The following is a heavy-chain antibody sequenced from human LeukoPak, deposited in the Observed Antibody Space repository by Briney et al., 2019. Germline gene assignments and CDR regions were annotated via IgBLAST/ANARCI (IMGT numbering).Heavy chain of an antibody. CDR2: ISSSSYT. D-gene: IGHD6-13*01. CDR3: AREGSSSSCNFDY. V-gene: IGHV3-11*05. CDR1: GFTFSDYY. J-gene: IGHJ4*02. Sequence: GGSLRLSCAASGFTFSDYYMSWIRQAQGKGLVWVSYISSSSYTNYADSVKGRFTISRDNAKNSLYLQMNSLRAEDTAVYYCAREGSSSSCNFDYWGQGTLVTVSS.